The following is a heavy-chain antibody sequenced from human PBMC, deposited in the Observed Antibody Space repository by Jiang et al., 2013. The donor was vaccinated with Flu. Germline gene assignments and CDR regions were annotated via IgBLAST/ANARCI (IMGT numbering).Heavy chain of an antibody. V-gene: IGHV5-10-1*03. CDR1: GYSFTSYW. Sequence: VQLVESGAEVKKPGESLRISCKGSGYSFTSYWISWVRQMPGKGLEWMGRIDPSDSYTNYSPSFQGHVTISADKSISTAYLQWSSLKASDTAMYYCATPQGAYDSSGYFDAFDIWGQGTMVTVSS. D-gene: IGHD3-22*01. CDR2: IDPSDSYT. CDR3: ATPQGAYDSSGYFDAFDI. J-gene: IGHJ3*02.